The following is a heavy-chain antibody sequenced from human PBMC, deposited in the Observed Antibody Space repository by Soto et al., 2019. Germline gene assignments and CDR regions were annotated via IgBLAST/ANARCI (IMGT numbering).Heavy chain of an antibody. J-gene: IGHJ2*01. V-gene: IGHV2-5*02. Sequence: SGPTLVKPTQTLTLTCTFSGFSLSTSGVGVGWIRQPPGKALEWLALIYWDDDKRYSPSLKSRLTITKDTSKNQVVLTMTNMDPVDTATYYCAHILTSPIRWFGELSLYWYFDLWGRGTLVTVSS. CDR2: IYWDDDK. CDR1: GFSLSTSGVG. CDR3: AHILTSPIRWFGELSLYWYFDL. D-gene: IGHD3-10*01.